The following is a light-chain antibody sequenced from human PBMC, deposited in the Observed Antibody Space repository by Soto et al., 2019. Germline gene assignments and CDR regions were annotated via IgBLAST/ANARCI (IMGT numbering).Light chain of an antibody. CDR2: GAS. CDR3: QQLNSYPIT. CDR1: QGISSY. Sequence: IRMTQSPSSFSASTGDRVTITCRASQGISSYLAWYQQKPGKAPKLLIYGASTLQSGVPSRFSGSGSGTEFTLTISSLQPEDFATYYCQQLNSYPITFGQGTRLEIK. J-gene: IGKJ5*01. V-gene: IGKV1-8*01.